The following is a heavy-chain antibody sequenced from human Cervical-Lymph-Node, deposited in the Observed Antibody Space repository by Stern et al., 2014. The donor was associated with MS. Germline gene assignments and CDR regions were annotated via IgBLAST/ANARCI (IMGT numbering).Heavy chain of an antibody. CDR2: IYPDDSDT. V-gene: IGHV5-51*01. CDR1: GYSFNIYW. J-gene: IGHJ6*02. Sequence: VQLVQSGAEVKKPGESLTISCKGFGYSFNIYWIAWVRQRPGKGLEWMGIIYPDDSDTGYSPSFQGQVTFSVDKSISTAYLQWSSLKPSDTAKYFCARRGMDVWGQGTSVTVSS. CDR3: ARRGMDV.